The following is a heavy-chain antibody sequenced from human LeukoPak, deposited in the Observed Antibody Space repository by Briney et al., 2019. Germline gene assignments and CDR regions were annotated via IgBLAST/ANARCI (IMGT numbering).Heavy chain of an antibody. CDR2: IYSVGNT. J-gene: IGHJ3*02. Sequence: GGSLRLSCAASGFTVSSNYMSWVRQAPGKGLEWVSVIYSVGNTYYSDSVKGRFTISRDNSMDTLYLQMNGLRDEDTAVYYCARDRSRGNYYGVFDIWGQGTMVTVSS. CDR3: ARDRSRGNYYGVFDI. V-gene: IGHV3-53*01. D-gene: IGHD4-17*01. CDR1: GFTVSSNY.